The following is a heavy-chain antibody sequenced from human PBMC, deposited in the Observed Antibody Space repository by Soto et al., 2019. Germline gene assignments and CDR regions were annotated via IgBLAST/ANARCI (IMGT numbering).Heavy chain of an antibody. J-gene: IGHJ6*02. CDR2: ITGSSSYI. D-gene: IGHD3-9*01. CDR3: ARLVASETGYGMDV. V-gene: IGHV3-21*06. Sequence: EVQLWESGGGLVKPGGSLRLSCAASGFIFSSHNMNWVRQAPGKGLEWVSSITGSSSYIFYADSVKGRFTISRDNAKNTVYLQMNSLRAEDTGVYYCARLVASETGYGMDVWGQGTTVTVSS. CDR1: GFIFSSHN.